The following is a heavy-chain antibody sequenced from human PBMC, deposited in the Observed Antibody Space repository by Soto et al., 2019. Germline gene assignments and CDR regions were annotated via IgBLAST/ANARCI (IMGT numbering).Heavy chain of an antibody. V-gene: IGHV3-30-3*01. CDR3: ARAGCDGGTCYTLVGLRDGMDV. CDR1: GFTFSNYA. J-gene: IGHJ6*02. CDR2: ISYDGNNK. D-gene: IGHD2-15*01. Sequence: QVQLVESGGGVVQAGRSLRLSCAASGFTFSNYAMYWVRQAPGKGLEWVAVISYDGNNKYYADSVKGRFTISRDNSKNTLYLQKNSLRAEDTAVYYCARAGCDGGTCYTLVGLRDGMDVWGQGTTVTVSS.